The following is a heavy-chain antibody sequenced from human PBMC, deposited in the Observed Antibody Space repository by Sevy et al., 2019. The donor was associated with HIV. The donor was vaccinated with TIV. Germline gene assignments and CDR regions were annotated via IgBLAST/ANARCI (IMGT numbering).Heavy chain of an antibody. J-gene: IGHJ4*02. D-gene: IGHD3-22*01. Sequence: GGSLRLSCTASGFTLSSYWMHWVRQVPGKGLVWVSRINNDGTTINYADSVNGRFTISRDNAKNTLYLQMNSLRAEDTAVYYCVRRTAASSGYYYFDYWGRGILVTVSS. CDR3: VRRTAASSGYYYFDY. CDR1: GFTLSSYW. CDR2: INNDGTTI. V-gene: IGHV3-74*01.